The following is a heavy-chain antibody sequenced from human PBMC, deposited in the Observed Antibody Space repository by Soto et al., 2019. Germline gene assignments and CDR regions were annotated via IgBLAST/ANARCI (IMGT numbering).Heavy chain of an antibody. D-gene: IGHD2-15*01. CDR3: ARQAPRDNFYYFMDV. J-gene: IGHJ6*03. CDR2: ISYSGST. V-gene: IGHV4-59*08. Sequence: SETLSLTCTVFGASISDYYWSWIRQPPGRELQWIGYISYSGSTNYNPSLKSRVIISMDMSQNQFSLKLGSVTAADTAVYYCARQAPRDNFYYFMDVWGKGTTVTVSS. CDR1: GASISDYY.